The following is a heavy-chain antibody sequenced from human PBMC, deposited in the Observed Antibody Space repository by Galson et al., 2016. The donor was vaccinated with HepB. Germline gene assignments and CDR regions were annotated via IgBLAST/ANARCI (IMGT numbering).Heavy chain of an antibody. D-gene: IGHD4-17*01. CDR2: IGRSGNST. CDR1: GFTFSNYA. J-gene: IGHJ3*02. CDR3: AKDPDYGDYDAFDI. V-gene: IGHV3-23*01. Sequence: SLRLSCAASGFTFSNYAMSWVRQAPGKGLEWVSTIGRSGNSTYYADSVTGRFTISRDNSKNTLYLQMNSLRAEDTAVYYCAKDPDYGDYDAFDIWGQGTMVTVSS.